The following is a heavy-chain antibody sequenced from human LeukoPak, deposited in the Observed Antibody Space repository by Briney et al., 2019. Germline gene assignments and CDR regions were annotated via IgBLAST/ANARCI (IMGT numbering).Heavy chain of an antibody. CDR2: IYPGDSDT. V-gene: IGHV5-51*01. CDR1: GYSFTSYW. D-gene: IGHD3-22*01. Sequence: GESLKISCKGSGYSFTSYWIGWVRQMPGKGLEWMGIIYPGDSDTRYSPSFQGQVTISADESISTAYLQWSSLKASDTAMYYCARGLFAYYYDSSGYRGYFDYWGQGTLVTVSS. J-gene: IGHJ4*02. CDR3: ARGLFAYYYDSSGYRGYFDY.